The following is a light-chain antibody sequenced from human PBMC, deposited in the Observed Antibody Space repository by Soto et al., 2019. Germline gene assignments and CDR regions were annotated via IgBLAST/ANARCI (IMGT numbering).Light chain of an antibody. CDR1: SSDVGGYNY. J-gene: IGLJ1*01. V-gene: IGLV2-14*03. CDR2: DVS. Sequence: QSALTQPASVSGSPGQSINISCTGTSSDVGGYNYVSWYQHHPGKAPKLIIYDVSNRPSGVSNPFSVSKSGNTASLTISGLQPEDEADYYCSSYTTSNTRQIVFGTGTKLTVL. CDR3: SSYTTSNTRQIV.